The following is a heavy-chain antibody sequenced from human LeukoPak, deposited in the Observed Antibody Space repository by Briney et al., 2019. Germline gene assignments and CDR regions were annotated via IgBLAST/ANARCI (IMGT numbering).Heavy chain of an antibody. CDR1: GFTFRSYE. V-gene: IGHV3-48*03. Sequence: GGSLRLSCAASGFTFRSYELNWVRQAPGKGLEWVSYISDVGATQHYADSVKGRFIISRDNAKNSLYLEMNSLTTEDTAVYYCARDRAKVTAYDDALDIWGQGTMVIVSS. J-gene: IGHJ3*02. D-gene: IGHD2-21*02. CDR2: ISDVGATQ. CDR3: ARDRAKVTAYDDALDI.